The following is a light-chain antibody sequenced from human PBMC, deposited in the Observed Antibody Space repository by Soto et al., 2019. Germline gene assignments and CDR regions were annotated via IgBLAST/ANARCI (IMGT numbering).Light chain of an antibody. CDR3: QQYLITPPT. J-gene: IGKJ1*01. Sequence: DIVMTQSPDSLAVSLGERATINCKSSQSVLYSSNNKNYLAWYQQKLGHPPKLLIYCASIRESVVPDRSSGSGSATDFSLTIRGLQAGDVALYDCQQYLITPPTFGQGTKLEIK. CDR2: CAS. CDR1: QSVLYSSNNKNY. V-gene: IGKV4-1*01.